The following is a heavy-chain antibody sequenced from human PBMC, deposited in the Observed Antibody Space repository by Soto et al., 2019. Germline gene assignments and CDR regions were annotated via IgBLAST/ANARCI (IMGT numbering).Heavy chain of an antibody. CDR2: IYYSGST. J-gene: IGHJ6*03. D-gene: IGHD3-10*01. V-gene: IGHV4-39*01. CDR1: GGSISSSSYY. Sequence: SETLSLTCTVSGGSISSSSYYWGWIRQPPGKGLEWIGSIYYSGSTYYNPSLKSRVTISVDTSKNQFSLKLSSVTAADTAVYYCARQVTMVRGVASFDMDVWGKGTTVTVSS. CDR3: ARQVTMVRGVASFDMDV.